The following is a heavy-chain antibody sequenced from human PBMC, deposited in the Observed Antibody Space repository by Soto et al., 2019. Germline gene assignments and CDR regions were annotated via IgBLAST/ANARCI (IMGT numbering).Heavy chain of an antibody. CDR2: INDDSSYI. J-gene: IGHJ6*03. CDR1: GFDFSSYS. V-gene: IGHV3-21*02. D-gene: IGHD3-10*02. Sequence: EVQLVESGGGLVQPGGSLRLSCAASGFDFSSYSMNWVRQAPGKGLEWVSSINDDSSYIYYAHSLRGRFTISRDNAKESLYLQMTSLRAEDTAVYYCVKDYGWYFRSGDMDGWGDGATVTVSS. CDR3: VKDYGWYFRSGDMDG.